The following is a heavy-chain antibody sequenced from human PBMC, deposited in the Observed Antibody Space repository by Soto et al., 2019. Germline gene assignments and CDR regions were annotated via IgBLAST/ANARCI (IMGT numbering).Heavy chain of an antibody. CDR3: VVQQKLPWVNA. Sequence: PGESLKISCNGSGYTFSGYWIGWVRQMSGKGLEWMGIIYPGDSDARYSPSFQGQVTISAGESITTAYLQWDSLKASDTAIYYRVVQQKLPWVNAWGQGTLVTVSS. V-gene: IGHV5-51*01. J-gene: IGHJ5*02. CDR2: IYPGDSDA. D-gene: IGHD1-1*01. CDR1: GYTFSGYW.